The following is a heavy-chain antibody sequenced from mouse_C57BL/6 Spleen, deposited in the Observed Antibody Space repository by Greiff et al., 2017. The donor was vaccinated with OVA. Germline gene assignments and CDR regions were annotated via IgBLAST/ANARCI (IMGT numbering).Heavy chain of an antibody. D-gene: IGHD2-4*01. Sequence: QVQLKESDAELVKPGASVKISCKVSGYTFTDHTIHWMKQRPEQGLEWIGYIYPRDGSTKYNEKFKGKATLTADKSSSTAYMQLNSLTSEDSAVYFCARPPYDYDGGVWFAYWGQGTLVTVSA. J-gene: IGHJ3*01. CDR2: IYPRDGST. V-gene: IGHV1-78*01. CDR3: ARPPYDYDGGVWFAY. CDR1: GYTFTDHT.